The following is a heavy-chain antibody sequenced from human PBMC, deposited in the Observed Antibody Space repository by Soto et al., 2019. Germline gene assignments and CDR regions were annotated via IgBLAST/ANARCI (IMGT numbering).Heavy chain of an antibody. V-gene: IGHV4-4*07. CDR1: GGSISSYY. D-gene: IGHD3-16*02. CDR2: IYTSGST. CDR3: ARDGEIGYVWGSYRYTGFDY. Sequence: SETLSLTCTVSGGSISSYYWSWIRQPAGKGLEWIGRIYTSGSTNYNPSLKSRVTMSVDTSKNQFSLKLSSVTAADTAVYYCARDGEIGYVWGSYRYTGFDYWGQGTLVTVSS. J-gene: IGHJ4*02.